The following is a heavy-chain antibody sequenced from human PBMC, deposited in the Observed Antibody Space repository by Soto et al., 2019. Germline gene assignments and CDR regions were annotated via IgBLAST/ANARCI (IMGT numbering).Heavy chain of an antibody. V-gene: IGHV3-53*01. CDR3: AREVGTYYYDSSGYYGDAFDI. D-gene: IGHD3-22*01. CDR1: GFTVSSNY. Sequence: EVQLVESGGGLIQPGGSLRLSCAASGFTVSSNYMSWVRQAPGKGLEWVSVIYSGGSTYYADSVKGRFTISRDNSKNTLYLQMNSLRAEDTAVYYCAREVGTYYYDSSGYYGDAFDIWGQGTMVTVSS. J-gene: IGHJ3*02. CDR2: IYSGGST.